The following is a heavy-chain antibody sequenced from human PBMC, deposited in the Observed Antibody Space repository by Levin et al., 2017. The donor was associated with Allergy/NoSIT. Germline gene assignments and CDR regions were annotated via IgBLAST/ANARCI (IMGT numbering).Heavy chain of an antibody. Sequence: SCAASGILFSSYDMNWVRQAPGKGLEWVSSISAGGNYIYYADSVNGRFTISRDNAKNSLFLQMNSLRAEDTAVYYCASWAMYHYDRSAFDYFYYAMDVWGQGTTVTVSS. CDR2: ISAGGNYI. CDR3: ASWAMYHYDRSAFDYFYYAMDV. J-gene: IGHJ6*02. V-gene: IGHV3-21*01. D-gene: IGHD3-22*01. CDR1: GILFSSYD.